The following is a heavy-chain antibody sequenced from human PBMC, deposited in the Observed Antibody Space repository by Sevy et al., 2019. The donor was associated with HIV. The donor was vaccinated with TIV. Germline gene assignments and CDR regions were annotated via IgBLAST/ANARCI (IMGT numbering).Heavy chain of an antibody. Sequence: SETLSLTCTVSGDSITSLYWNWIRQPPGKGLEWIANIYYNGHINYNPSLKSRVTLSLDTSKNQFSLRLSSVTAADTAMYYCAGENAWGRGYSWVQGTLVTVSS. V-gene: IGHV4-59*08. J-gene: IGHJ4*02. CDR3: AGENAWGRGYS. CDR2: IYYNGHI. D-gene: IGHD1-26*01. CDR1: GDSITSLY.